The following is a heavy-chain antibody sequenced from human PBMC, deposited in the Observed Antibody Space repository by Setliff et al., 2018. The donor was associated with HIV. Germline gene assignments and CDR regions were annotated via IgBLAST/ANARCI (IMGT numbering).Heavy chain of an antibody. CDR2: ISSSESAR. CDR1: GFSFSSSE. J-gene: IGHJ5*02. V-gene: IGHV3-48*03. D-gene: IGHD3-3*01. Sequence: GGSLRLSCAASGFSFSSSEMNWVRQAPGKGLELVSYISSSESARFYAESVKGRFTISRDNARNSLYLRMNSLRVEDTVVYYCARGGPLEWSYYPRPNWFDPWGQGTLVTVSS. CDR3: ARGGPLEWSYYPRPNWFDP.